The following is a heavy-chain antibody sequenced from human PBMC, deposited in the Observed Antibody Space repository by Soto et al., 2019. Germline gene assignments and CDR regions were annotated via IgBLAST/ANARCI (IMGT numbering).Heavy chain of an antibody. CDR2: IKTDGSST. J-gene: IGHJ3*01. CDR3: ARGVRGHYGFDV. D-gene: IGHD3-10*01. Sequence: EVQLVESGGGLVQPGGSLRLSCAASGFTFSSYWMHWVRQAPGKGLVWVSRIKTDGSSTNYADSVKGRFTISRDNAKNTVYLQINSLRAEDTAVFYCARGVRGHYGFDVWGQGTVVTVSS. CDR1: GFTFSSYW. V-gene: IGHV3-74*01.